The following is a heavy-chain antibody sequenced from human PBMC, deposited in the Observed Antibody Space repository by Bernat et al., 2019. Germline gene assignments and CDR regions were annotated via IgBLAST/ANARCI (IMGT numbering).Heavy chain of an antibody. CDR2: ISGSGGST. Sequence: EVQLLESGGGLVQPGGSLRLSCAASGFTFSSYAMSWVRQAPGKGLEWVSAISGSGGSTYYADSVKGRFTISRDNSKNTLYLQMNSLRAEDTAVYYCAKLTPLRITMIVVVTIFDYWGQGTLVTVSS. V-gene: IGHV3-23*01. CDR3: AKLTPLRITMIVVVTIFDY. D-gene: IGHD3-22*01. CDR1: GFTFSSYA. J-gene: IGHJ4*02.